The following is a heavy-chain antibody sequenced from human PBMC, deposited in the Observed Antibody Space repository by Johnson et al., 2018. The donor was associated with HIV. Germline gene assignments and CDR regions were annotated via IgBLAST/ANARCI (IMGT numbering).Heavy chain of an antibody. J-gene: IGHJ3*02. CDR2: INSDGSSR. Sequence: VQLVESGGGLVQPGGSLRLSCAASGFTFSSFRMHWVRQVPGKGQVWASRINSDGSSRRYADSVKGRFTISRDNDKNTLYLQMNSLKTEDTAVYYCTTDRATYDAFDIWGQGTMVTVSS. D-gene: IGHD1-26*01. CDR3: TTDRATYDAFDI. CDR1: GFTFSSFR. V-gene: IGHV3-74*01.